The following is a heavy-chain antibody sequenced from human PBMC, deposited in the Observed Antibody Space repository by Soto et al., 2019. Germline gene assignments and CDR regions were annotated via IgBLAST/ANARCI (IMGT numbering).Heavy chain of an antibody. V-gene: IGHV3-30*18. CDR2: IAYDGNEK. CDR1: GFTFKTHA. Sequence: QVQLVESGGGVVQPGTSLRLSCAASGFTFKTHAMHWVRQAPGKGLEWMAVIAYDGNEKFYADSVKGRFTISRDNSKNAQYLQISTRRNEDTAVYCCGKDVGEYVRYYYGVDVWGQGTTVTVSS. D-gene: IGHD1-26*01. CDR3: GKDVGEYVRYYYGVDV. J-gene: IGHJ6*02.